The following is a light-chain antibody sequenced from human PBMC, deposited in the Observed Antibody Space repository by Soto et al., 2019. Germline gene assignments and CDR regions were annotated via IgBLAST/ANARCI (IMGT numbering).Light chain of an antibody. CDR1: QSVDTY. CDR2: GAS. V-gene: IGKV3-15*01. J-gene: IGKJ3*01. CDR3: QQYNNWPPLT. Sequence: EVVLTQSPATLSLSPGERATLSCRASQSVDTYLAWYQQKPGQPPRLLIYGASTRATGIPARFSGSGSGTEFTLTISSLQSKDFAVYYCQQYNNWPPLTFGPGTKVDIK.